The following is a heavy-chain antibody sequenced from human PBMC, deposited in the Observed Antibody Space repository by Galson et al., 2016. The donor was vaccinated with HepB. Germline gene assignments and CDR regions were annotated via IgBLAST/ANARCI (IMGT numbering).Heavy chain of an antibody. V-gene: IGHV4-31*03. J-gene: IGHJ4*02. CDR1: GGSMSSGTYF. CDR2: IHNSGST. CDR3: TTYLVGHGGTGY. D-gene: IGHD3-16*01. Sequence: TLSLTCTVSGGSMSSGTYFWNWIRQHPGRGLEWLGNIHNSGSTSYNPSLRSRLTISLDTSMNQFSLSLTSVTAADTAVYYCTTYLVGHGGTGYWGQGTLVTVAS.